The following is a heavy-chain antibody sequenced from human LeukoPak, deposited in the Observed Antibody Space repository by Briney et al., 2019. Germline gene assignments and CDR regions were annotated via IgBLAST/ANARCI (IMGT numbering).Heavy chain of an antibody. Sequence: SETLSLTCTVSGGSISSYYWSWIRQPPGKGLEWIGYIYYSGSTNYTPSLKSRVTISVDTSKNQFSLKLSSVTAADTAVFYCARGHDYFDYWGQGTLVTVSS. CDR3: ARGHDYFDY. V-gene: IGHV4-59*08. CDR1: GGSISSYY. CDR2: IYYSGST. J-gene: IGHJ4*02.